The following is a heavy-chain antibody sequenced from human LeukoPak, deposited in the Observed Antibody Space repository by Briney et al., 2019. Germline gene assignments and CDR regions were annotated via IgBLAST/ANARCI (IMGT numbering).Heavy chain of an antibody. D-gene: IGHD2-15*01. V-gene: IGHV3-21*01. Sequence: GGSLRLSYAASGFTFSSYSMNWARQAPGKGLEWVSSISSSSSYIYYADLVKGRFTISRDNAKNSLYLQMNSLKAGDTAVYYCARAGYCSRGTCYSGDYWGQGTLVTVSS. CDR3: ARAGYCSRGTCYSGDY. CDR2: ISSSSSYI. J-gene: IGHJ4*02. CDR1: GFTFSSYS.